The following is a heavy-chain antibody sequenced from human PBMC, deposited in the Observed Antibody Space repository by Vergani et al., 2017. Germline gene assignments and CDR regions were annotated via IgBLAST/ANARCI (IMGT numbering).Heavy chain of an antibody. D-gene: IGHD2-2*01. CDR3: AKDLGWGVYCSSTSCYGAGFDY. CDR1: GFTFDDYA. J-gene: IGHJ4*02. Sequence: EVQLVESGGGLVQPGRSLRLSCAASGFTFDDYAMHWVRQAPGKGLEWVSGISWNSGSIGYADSVKGRFTISRDNAKNSLYLQMNSLRAEDTALYYCAKDLGWGVYCSSTSCYGAGFDYWGQGTLVTVSS. CDR2: ISWNSGSI. V-gene: IGHV3-9*01.